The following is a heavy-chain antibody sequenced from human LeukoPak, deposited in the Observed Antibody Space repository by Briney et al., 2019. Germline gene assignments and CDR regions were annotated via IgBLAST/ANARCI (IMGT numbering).Heavy chain of an antibody. J-gene: IGHJ3*02. CDR2: INWNGGST. CDR3: ARAAIAVAGTDAFDI. CDR1: GFTFDDYG. V-gene: IGHV3-20*04. D-gene: IGHD6-19*01. Sequence: GGSLRLSCAASGFTFDDYGMSWVRQAPGKGLEWVSGINWNGGSTGYADSVKGQFTISRDNAKNSLYLQMNSLRAEDTALYYCARAAIAVAGTDAFDIWGQGTMVTVSS.